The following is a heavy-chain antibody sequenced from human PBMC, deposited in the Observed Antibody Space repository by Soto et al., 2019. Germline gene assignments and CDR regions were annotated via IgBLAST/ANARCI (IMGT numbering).Heavy chain of an antibody. D-gene: IGHD6-6*01. V-gene: IGHV5-51*01. CDR1: GYTFTTYW. Sequence: AGESLKISCKGSGYTFTTYWIGWVRQMPGKGLEWMGIIYPGDSDTRYSPSFQGQVTISADKSIRTAYLQWSSLKASDTAMYYCASYSSGYYYGMDVWGQGTTVTGSS. CDR3: ASYSSGYYYGMDV. CDR2: IYPGDSDT. J-gene: IGHJ6*02.